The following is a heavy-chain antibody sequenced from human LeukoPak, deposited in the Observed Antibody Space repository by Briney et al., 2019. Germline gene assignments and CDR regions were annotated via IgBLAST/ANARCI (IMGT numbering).Heavy chain of an antibody. V-gene: IGHV3-21*01. CDR1: GFTFSSYS. D-gene: IGHD3-9*01. CDR2: ISSSSSYI. J-gene: IGHJ4*02. CDR3: ATLTGYYNVAVDY. Sequence: GGSLRLSCAASGFTFSSYSMNWVRQAPGKGLEWVSSISSSSSYIYYADAVKGRFTISRDNAKNSLYLQMNSLRAEDTAVYYCATLTGYYNVAVDYWGQGTLVTVSS.